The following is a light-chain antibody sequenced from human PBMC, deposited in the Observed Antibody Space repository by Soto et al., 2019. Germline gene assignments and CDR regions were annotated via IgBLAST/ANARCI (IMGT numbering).Light chain of an antibody. J-gene: IGKJ1*01. CDR3: QQYYGTLPT. Sequence: DIVMTQSPDSLAVSLGERATINCKSSQSVLYSSNNKNYLAWYQQKPGQPPKLLIYGASTRESGVPDRFSGSGSGTDCTLTISSLQAGDVAVYFCQQYYGTLPTFGQGTKVDI. V-gene: IGKV4-1*01. CDR2: GAS. CDR1: QSVLYSSNNKNY.